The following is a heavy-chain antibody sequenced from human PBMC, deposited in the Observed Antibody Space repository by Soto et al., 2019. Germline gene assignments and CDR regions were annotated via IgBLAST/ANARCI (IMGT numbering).Heavy chain of an antibody. V-gene: IGHV1-69*13. J-gene: IGHJ4*02. CDR1: GGSFSNFG. CDR2: IVPVFGRP. Sequence: SVKVSCKASGGSFSNFGISWVRQAPGQGLEWMGGIVPVFGRPNYAQRFRGRLTITADGSTSTGYMELISLRSDDTAVYYCARAGSGYNFWGQGTPVTVSS. D-gene: IGHD5-12*01. CDR3: ARAGSGYNF.